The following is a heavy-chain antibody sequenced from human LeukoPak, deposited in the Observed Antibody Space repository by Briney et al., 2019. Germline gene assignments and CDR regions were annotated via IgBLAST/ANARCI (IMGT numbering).Heavy chain of an antibody. Sequence: GGSLRLSCAASGFTFSSYAMHWVRQAPGKGLEWVAVISYDGSNKYYADSVKGRFTISRDNSKNTLYLQMNSLRAEDTAVYYCARNGGWFGEFQNYYGMDVWGKGTTITVSS. CDR2: ISYDGSNK. D-gene: IGHD3-10*01. V-gene: IGHV3-30*04. CDR3: ARNGGWFGEFQNYYGMDV. J-gene: IGHJ6*04. CDR1: GFTFSSYA.